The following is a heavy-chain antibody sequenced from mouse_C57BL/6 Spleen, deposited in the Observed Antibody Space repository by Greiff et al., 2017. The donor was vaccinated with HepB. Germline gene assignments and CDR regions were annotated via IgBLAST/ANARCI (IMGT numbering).Heavy chain of an antibody. J-gene: IGHJ2*01. V-gene: IGHV8-12*01. CDR3: ARRAGYFEYFDY. CDR1: GFSLSTSGMG. CDR2: IYWDDDK. Sequence: QVTLKECGPGILQSSQTLSLTCSFSGFSLSTSGMGVSWIRQPSGKGLEWLAHIYWDDDKRYNPSLKSRLTISKDTSRNQVFLKITSVDTADTATYYCARRAGYFEYFDYWGQGTTLTVSS. D-gene: IGHD2-3*01.